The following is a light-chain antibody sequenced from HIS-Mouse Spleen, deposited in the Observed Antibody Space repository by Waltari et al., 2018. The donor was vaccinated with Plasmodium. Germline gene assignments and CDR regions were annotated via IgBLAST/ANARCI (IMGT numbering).Light chain of an antibody. V-gene: IGLV1-47*01. CDR3: AAWDDSLSGPV. CDR2: RNH. J-gene: IGLJ3*02. Sequence: QSVLTQPPSASGTPGQRVTIPCSGSSSNIGSNYVYWYQQLPGTAPKLLIYRNHRRPAWVPYRLSGSNSGTSASLASSGLRSEDEADYYCAAWDDSLSGPVFGGGTKLTVL. CDR1: SSNIGSNY.